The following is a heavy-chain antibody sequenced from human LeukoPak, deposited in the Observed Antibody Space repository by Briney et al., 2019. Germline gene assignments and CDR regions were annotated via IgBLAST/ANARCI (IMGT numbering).Heavy chain of an antibody. V-gene: IGHV3-21*01. Sequence: GGSLRLSCAAPGFTFSSYSMNWVRQAPGKGLEWVSSISSSRSYINYADSVKGRFTISRDNAKNSLYLQMNSLRAEDTAVYYCARGGQGFWSGYSYYWGQGTLVSVSS. D-gene: IGHD3-3*01. J-gene: IGHJ4*02. CDR3: ARGGQGFWSGYSYY. CDR2: ISSSRSYI. CDR1: GFTFSSYS.